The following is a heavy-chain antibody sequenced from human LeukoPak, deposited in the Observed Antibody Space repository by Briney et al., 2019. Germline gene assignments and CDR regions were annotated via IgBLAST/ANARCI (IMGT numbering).Heavy chain of an antibody. CDR2: ISSGSSTI. CDR3: ARDSYQDYYGRFDP. CDR1: GFTFSGYD. Sequence: GGSLRLSCAASGFTFSGYDMNWVRQAPGKGLEWVSYISSGSSTIFYANSVNGRFTISRDNSENTLYLQMNGLTAEDTAMYYCARDSYQDYYGRFDPWGQGTLVIVSS. V-gene: IGHV3-48*01. J-gene: IGHJ5*02. D-gene: IGHD3-10*01.